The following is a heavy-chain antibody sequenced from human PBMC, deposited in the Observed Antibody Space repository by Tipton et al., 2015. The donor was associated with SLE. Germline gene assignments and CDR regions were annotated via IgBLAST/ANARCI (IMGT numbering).Heavy chain of an antibody. CDR3: ARVGEPNHYDFWSGYHYWYFDL. CDR1: GGSISSYY. Sequence: TLSLTCTVSGGSISSYYWSWIRQPPGKGLEWIGYIYYSGSTYYNPSLKSRVTISVDTSKNQFSLKLSSVTAADTAVYYCARVGEPNHYDFWSGYHYWYFDLWGRGTLVTVSS. D-gene: IGHD3-3*01. J-gene: IGHJ2*01. V-gene: IGHV4-59*12. CDR2: IYYSGST.